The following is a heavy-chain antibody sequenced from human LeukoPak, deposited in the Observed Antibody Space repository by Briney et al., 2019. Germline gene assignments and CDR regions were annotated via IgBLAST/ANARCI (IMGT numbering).Heavy chain of an antibody. CDR2: ISGSGATT. V-gene: IGHV3-23*01. CDR3: VKDRTIRGIIRTFDY. D-gene: IGHD3-10*01. J-gene: IGHJ4*02. Sequence: PGGSLRLSCAASGFTFNNYAFNWVRQAPGKGLEWVSVISGSGATTYYADSVRGRFTISRDNSKNTLYLQMNRLSAEDTAVYYCVKDRTIRGIIRTFDYWGQGTLVTVSS. CDR1: GFTFNNYA.